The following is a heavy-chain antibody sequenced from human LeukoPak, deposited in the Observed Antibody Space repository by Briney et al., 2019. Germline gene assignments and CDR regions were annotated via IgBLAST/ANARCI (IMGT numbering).Heavy chain of an antibody. V-gene: IGHV1-8*01. Sequence: ASVNVSCKASGYTFSSYDINWVRQATGQGLEWMGWMNPNSGNTGYAQKFQGRVTMTRNTSISTAYMELSSLRSEDTALYYCARVTHYCGSTSCYTVYYFDYWGQGTLVTVSS. CDR2: MNPNSGNT. CDR3: ARVTHYCGSTSCYTVYYFDY. CDR1: GYTFSSYD. D-gene: IGHD2-2*02. J-gene: IGHJ4*02.